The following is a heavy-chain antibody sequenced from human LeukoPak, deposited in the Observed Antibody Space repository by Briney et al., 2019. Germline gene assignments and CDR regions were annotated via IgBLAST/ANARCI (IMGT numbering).Heavy chain of an antibody. CDR2: ISGSGGST. D-gene: IGHD6-19*01. CDR1: GFTFDDYA. CDR3: AKDLGSGWYISPDY. V-gene: IGHV3-23*01. Sequence: PGGSLRLSCAASGFTFDDYAMSWVRQAPGKGLEWVSAISGSGGSTYYADSVKGRFTISRDNSKNTLYLQMNSLRAEDTAVYYCAKDLGSGWYISPDYWGQGTLVTVSS. J-gene: IGHJ4*02.